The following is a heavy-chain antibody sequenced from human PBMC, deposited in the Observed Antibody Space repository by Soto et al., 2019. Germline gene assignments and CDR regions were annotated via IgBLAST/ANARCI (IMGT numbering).Heavy chain of an antibody. J-gene: IGHJ4*02. CDR2: IIPIFGTA. CDR3: ARDTAGRAPYFDY. Sequence: SVKVSCKASGGTFSSYAISWVRQAPGQGLEWMGGIIPIFGTANYAQKFQGRVTITADESTSTAYMELSSLRSEDTAVYYCARDTAGRAPYFDYWGQGTLVTVSS. CDR1: GGTFSSYA. V-gene: IGHV1-69*13.